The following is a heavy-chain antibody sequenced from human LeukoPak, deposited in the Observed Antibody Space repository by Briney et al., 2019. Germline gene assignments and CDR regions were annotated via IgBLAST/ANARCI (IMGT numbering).Heavy chain of an antibody. CDR1: GFTFNSYT. V-gene: IGHV3-21*01. CDR3: AREDGYTFDY. D-gene: IGHD5-24*01. Sequence: GGSLRLSCATSGFTFNSYTMHWVRQAPGKGLEWVSSISPTSDYIYYTDSLKGRFTISRDNAKNSLYLQMYSLRAEDTAVYYCAREDGYTFDYWGQGTLVTVPS. CDR2: ISPTSDYI. J-gene: IGHJ4*02.